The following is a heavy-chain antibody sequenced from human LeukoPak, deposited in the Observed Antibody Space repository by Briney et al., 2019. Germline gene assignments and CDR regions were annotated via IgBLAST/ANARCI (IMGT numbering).Heavy chain of an antibody. D-gene: IGHD3-16*01. CDR1: GFTVSGTH. CDR2: MYTGGTT. V-gene: IGHV3-53*01. J-gene: IGHJ4*02. Sequence: PGGSLRLSCAASGFTVSGTHTSWVRQAPGKGLEWVAAMYTGGTTYYVDSVTGRFTISRDNSKNTLYLHMNSLRAEDTAVYYCAKDEATSGGGLASWGQGTLVSVSS. CDR3: AKDEATSGGGLAS.